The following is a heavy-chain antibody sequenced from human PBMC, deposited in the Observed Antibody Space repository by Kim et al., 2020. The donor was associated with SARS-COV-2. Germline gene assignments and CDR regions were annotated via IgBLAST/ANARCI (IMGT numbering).Heavy chain of an antibody. CDR2: IRGSGEST. V-gene: IGHV3-23*01. CDR3: AEISSGSSGWFEYFQH. D-gene: IGHD6-19*01. Sequence: GGSLRLSCAASGFSFNIYAMSWVRQAPGKGLEWVSGIRGSGESTTYADSVKGRFTLSRDNSKNTLYLQMDRLRVDDTALYYCAEISSGSSGWFEYFQHWGQGTLVTVSS. J-gene: IGHJ1*01. CDR1: GFSFNIYA.